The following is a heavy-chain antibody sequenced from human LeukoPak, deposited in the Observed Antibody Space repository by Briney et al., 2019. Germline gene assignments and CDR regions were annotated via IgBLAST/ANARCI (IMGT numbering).Heavy chain of an antibody. CDR1: GYTFTSSG. CDR3: ARGEGYYDSSGYRY. V-gene: IGHV1-18*01. J-gene: IGHJ4*02. Sequence: ASVKVSCTASGYTFTSSGISWVRQAPGQGLEWMGWISAYNGDTNYAQKLQGRVTMTTDTSTSTDYMELRSLRSGDTGVYYCARGEGYYDSSGYRYWGQGTLVTVSS. CDR2: ISAYNGDT. D-gene: IGHD3-22*01.